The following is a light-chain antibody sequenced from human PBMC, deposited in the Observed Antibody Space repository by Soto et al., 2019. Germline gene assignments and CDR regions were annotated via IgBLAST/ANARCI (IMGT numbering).Light chain of an antibody. CDR1: TYNTLHNF. Sequence: QSVLTQPPSVSGAPGQTVTISCSGDTYNTLHNFVYWYQQLPGAAPKLLIYEDNKRPSGIPDRFSGSKFGTSVTLAITGLQTGDEADYYCGTWHTNLSAYVCGTGTKVTVL. V-gene: IGLV1-51*02. CDR3: GTWHTNLSAYV. CDR2: EDN. J-gene: IGLJ1*01.